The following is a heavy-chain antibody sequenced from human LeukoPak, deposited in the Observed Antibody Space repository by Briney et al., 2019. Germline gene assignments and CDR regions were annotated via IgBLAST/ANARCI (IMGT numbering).Heavy chain of an antibody. Sequence: PSETLSLTCTVSGGSISSGGYYWSWIRQPPGKGLEWIGYIYHSGSTYYNPFLKSRVTISVDRSKNQFSLKLSSVTAADTAVYYCARADWNHPCDYWGQGTLVTVSS. CDR3: ARADWNHPCDY. CDR2: IYHSGST. CDR1: GGSISSGGYY. J-gene: IGHJ4*02. V-gene: IGHV4-30-2*01. D-gene: IGHD1-1*01.